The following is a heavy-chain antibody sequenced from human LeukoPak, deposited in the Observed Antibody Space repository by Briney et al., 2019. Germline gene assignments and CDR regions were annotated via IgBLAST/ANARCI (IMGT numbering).Heavy chain of an antibody. V-gene: IGHV3-15*01. J-gene: IGHJ4*02. D-gene: IGHD2-15*01. Sequence: PGGSLRLSCVGSGFTFKDFWMNWVRQAPGKGLEWVGRIKTYSGSETTDYAASVKGRFTISRDDSIDTLYLQMDSLRTDDTALYYCTTDTGCGGSCLGHEEFDFWGQGTLVTVSS. CDR1: GFTFKDFW. CDR2: IKTYSGSETT. CDR3: TTDTGCGGSCLGHEEFDF.